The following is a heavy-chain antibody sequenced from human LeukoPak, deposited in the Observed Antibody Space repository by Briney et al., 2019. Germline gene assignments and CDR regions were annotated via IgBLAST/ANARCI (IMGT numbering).Heavy chain of an antibody. Sequence: GGSLRLSCAASGFIFNNYGLIWVRQAPGKGLEWASAISNDGGGTNYADFVKGRFTISRDNSKNTLFLQMNSLRAEDTALYYCAKGSSGYFVDLWGQGTLVTVSS. CDR3: AKGSSGYFVDL. CDR2: ISNDGGGT. J-gene: IGHJ5*02. CDR1: GFIFNNYG. V-gene: IGHV3-23*01. D-gene: IGHD3-22*01.